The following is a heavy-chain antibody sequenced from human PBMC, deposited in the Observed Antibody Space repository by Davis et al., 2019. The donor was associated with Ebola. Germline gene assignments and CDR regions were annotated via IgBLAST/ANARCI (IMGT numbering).Heavy chain of an antibody. V-gene: IGHV3-11*01. J-gene: IGHJ4*02. Sequence: GESLKIPCAAPRFTFRDYYMTWICQAPGKGLEWVAHISSSGSTIYYADSVKGPFTISRDNTKSTLYLQMTSLRADDTALYYCVKSRGRLREQYHFDSWGQGALATVSS. CDR3: VKSRGRLREQYHFDS. CDR1: RFTFRDYY. D-gene: IGHD1-26*01. CDR2: ISSSGSTI.